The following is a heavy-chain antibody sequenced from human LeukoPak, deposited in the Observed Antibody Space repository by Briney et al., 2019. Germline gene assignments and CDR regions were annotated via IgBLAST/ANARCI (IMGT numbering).Heavy chain of an antibody. CDR1: GGSISSYY. CDR2: IYTSGST. Sequence: SETLSLTCTVSGGSISSYYWSWIRQPAGKGLEWIGRIYTSGSTNYNPSLKSRVTMSVATSKNQFSLKLSSVTAADTAVYYCARDSGSFRAPYYFDYWGQGTLVTVSS. J-gene: IGHJ4*02. D-gene: IGHD1-26*01. V-gene: IGHV4-4*07. CDR3: ARDSGSFRAPYYFDY.